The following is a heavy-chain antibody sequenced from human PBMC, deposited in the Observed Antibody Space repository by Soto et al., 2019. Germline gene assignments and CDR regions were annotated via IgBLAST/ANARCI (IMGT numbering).Heavy chain of an antibody. D-gene: IGHD2-15*01. Sequence: QVQLQESGPGLVKPSETLSLTCTVSGGSISNYYWSWIRQPPGKGLEWIGYIYYSGSANYNPSLKRRVTISVATSKNQFSLKLSSVTAADTALYYCARAGAATLSDFWGQGTLVTVSS. CDR2: IYYSGSA. V-gene: IGHV4-59*01. CDR3: ARAGAATLSDF. CDR1: GGSISNYY. J-gene: IGHJ4*02.